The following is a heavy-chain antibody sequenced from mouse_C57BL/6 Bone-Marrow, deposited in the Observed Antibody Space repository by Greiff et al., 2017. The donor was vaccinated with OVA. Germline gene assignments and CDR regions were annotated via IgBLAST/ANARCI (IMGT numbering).Heavy chain of an antibody. D-gene: IGHD2-4*01. Sequence: VQLQQPGAELVKPGASVKLSCKASGYTFTSYWMHWVKQRPGQGLEWIGMIHPNSGSTNYNEKFKSKATLTVDKSSSTAYMQLSSLTSEDSAVYYGARQRLREAMDYWGQGTSVTVSS. CDR2: IHPNSGST. CDR3: ARQRLREAMDY. CDR1: GYTFTSYW. J-gene: IGHJ4*01. V-gene: IGHV1-64*01.